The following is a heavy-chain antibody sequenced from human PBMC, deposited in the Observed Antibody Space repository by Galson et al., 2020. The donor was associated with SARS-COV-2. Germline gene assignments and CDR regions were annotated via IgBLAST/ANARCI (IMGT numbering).Heavy chain of an antibody. J-gene: IGHJ6*03. V-gene: IGHV1-69*13. CDR3: ARGGWNYHYYYYYMDV. Sequence: SVKVSCKASGGTFSSYAISWVRQAPGQGLEWMGGIIPIFGTANYAQKFQGRVTITADESTSTAYMELSSLRSEDTAVYYCARGGWNYHYYYYYMDVWGKGTTVTVSS. D-gene: IGHD1-7*01. CDR2: IIPIFGTA. CDR1: GGTFSSYA.